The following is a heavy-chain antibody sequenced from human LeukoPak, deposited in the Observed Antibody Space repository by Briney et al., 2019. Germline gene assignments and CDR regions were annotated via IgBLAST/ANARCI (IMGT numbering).Heavy chain of an antibody. J-gene: IGHJ4*02. Sequence: ASVKVSCKASGYTFTDYYMHWVRQAPGQGHEWIGWINPNSGGTNYAQKFQGRVTMTRDTSISTAYMELSRLRSDDTAVYCCARDVLIAVAGNFDYWGRGTLVTVSS. CDR1: GYTFTDYY. CDR3: ARDVLIAVAGNFDY. D-gene: IGHD6-19*01. CDR2: INPNSGGT. V-gene: IGHV1-2*02.